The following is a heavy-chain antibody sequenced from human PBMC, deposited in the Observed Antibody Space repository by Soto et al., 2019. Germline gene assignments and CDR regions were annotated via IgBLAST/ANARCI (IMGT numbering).Heavy chain of an antibody. D-gene: IGHD3-10*01. CDR1: GDSVSSNSAA. CDR2: TYYRSKWYN. J-gene: IGHJ6*02. Sequence: SETLSLTCAISGDSVSSNSAAWNWIRQSPSRGLEWLGRTYYRSKWYNDYAVSVKSRITINPDTSKNQFSLQLNSVTPEDTAVYYCARDQYYGSGSMYYYYYGMDVWGQGTTVTVSS. CDR3: ARDQYYGSGSMYYYYYGMDV. V-gene: IGHV6-1*01.